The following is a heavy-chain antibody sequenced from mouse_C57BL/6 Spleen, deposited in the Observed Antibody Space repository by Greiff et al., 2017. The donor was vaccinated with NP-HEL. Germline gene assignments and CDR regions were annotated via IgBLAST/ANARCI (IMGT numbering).Heavy chain of an antibody. D-gene: IGHD1-1*01. CDR1: GYTFTDYY. CDR2: INPYNGGT. V-gene: IGHV1-19*01. Sequence: LVKPGASVKTSCKASGYTFTDYYMNWVKQSHGKSLEWIGVINPYNGGTSYNQKFKGKATLTVDKSSSTAYMELNSLTSEDSAVYYCARWATYGSSLDYWGQGTTLTVSS. J-gene: IGHJ2*01. CDR3: ARWATYGSSLDY.